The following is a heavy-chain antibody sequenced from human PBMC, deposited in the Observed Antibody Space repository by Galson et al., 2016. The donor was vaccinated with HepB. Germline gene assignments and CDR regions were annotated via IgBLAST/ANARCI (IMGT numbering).Heavy chain of an antibody. V-gene: IGHV1-3*01. CDR3: AGDIDSSGYPNDLDY. D-gene: IGHD3-22*01. Sequence: SVKVSCKASGYTFTYYAMTWVRQAPGHRLEWMGWINPGNGNPNYSPKFQGRVTITRDTSTSTAYMELSSLRSEGTAVYYCAGDIDSSGYPNDLDYWGQGTLVTVSS. CDR1: GYTFTYYA. CDR2: INPGNGNP. J-gene: IGHJ4*02.